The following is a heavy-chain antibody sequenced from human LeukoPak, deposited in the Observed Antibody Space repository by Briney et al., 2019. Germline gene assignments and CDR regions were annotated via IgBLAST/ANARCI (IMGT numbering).Heavy chain of an antibody. CDR3: ARDLDVDTAMVNVDY. CDR2: ISSSSSYI. D-gene: IGHD5-18*01. CDR1: GFTFSSYS. V-gene: IGHV3-21*01. Sequence: PGGSLRLSCAASGFTFSSYSMNWVRQAPGKGLEWVSSISSSSSYIYCADSVKGRFTISRDNAKNSLYLQMNSLRAEDTAVYYCARDLDVDTAMVNVDYWGQGTLVTVSS. J-gene: IGHJ4*02.